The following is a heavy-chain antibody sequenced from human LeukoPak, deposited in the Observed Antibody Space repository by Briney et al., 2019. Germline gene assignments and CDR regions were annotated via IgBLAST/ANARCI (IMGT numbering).Heavy chain of an antibody. CDR2: IGISGVTT. CDR3: AKDHGSGGYYNLPDY. D-gene: IGHD3-10*01. V-gene: IGHV3-23*01. J-gene: IGHJ4*02. Sequence: GGSLRLSCAASGFTISTYCMSWVRQAPGKGLEWVSGIGISGVTTYYTDSVKGRFTISRDNSKNTLYLQMNSLRAEDTAFYYCAKDHGSGGYYNLPDYWGQGTLVTVSS. CDR1: GFTISTYC.